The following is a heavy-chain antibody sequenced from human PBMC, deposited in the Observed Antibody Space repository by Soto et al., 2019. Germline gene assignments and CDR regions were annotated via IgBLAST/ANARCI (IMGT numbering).Heavy chain of an antibody. CDR2: INHSVST. CDR3: ARENYYGSGSPPF. V-gene: IGHV4-34*01. D-gene: IGHD3-10*01. Sequence: SETLSLTCAVYGGSFSGYYWSWIRQPPGKGLEWIGEINHSVSTNYNPSLKSRVTISLDTSKNQFSLKLSSVTAADTAVYYCARENYYGSGSPPFWGQGTLVTVSS. CDR1: GGSFSGYY. J-gene: IGHJ4*02.